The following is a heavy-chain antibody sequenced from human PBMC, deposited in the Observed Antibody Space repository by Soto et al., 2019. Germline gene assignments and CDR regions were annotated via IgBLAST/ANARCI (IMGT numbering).Heavy chain of an antibody. CDR2: IWYDGSNK. CDR3: VRERALAGDAFDI. V-gene: IGHV3-33*01. D-gene: IGHD3-3*02. Sequence: GGSLRLSCAASGFTFSSYGMHWVRQAPGTGLEWVAVIWYDGSNKYYADSVKGRFTISRDNSKNTLYLQMNSLRAEDTAVYYCVRERALAGDAFDIWGQGTMVTVSS. J-gene: IGHJ3*02. CDR1: GFTFSSYG.